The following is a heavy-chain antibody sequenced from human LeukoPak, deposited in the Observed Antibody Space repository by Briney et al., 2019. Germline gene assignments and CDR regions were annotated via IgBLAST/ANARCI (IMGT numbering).Heavy chain of an antibody. CDR2: INQDGSEK. Sequence: PAGGSLRLSCAASGFTFSSYWMTWVRQAPGKGLEWVANINQDGSEKYYVDSVKGRFTISRDNAKNSLYLQMNSLRAEDTAVYYCARVVADYDILFDYWGQGSLVTVSS. D-gene: IGHD3-9*01. CDR1: GFTFSSYW. J-gene: IGHJ4*02. V-gene: IGHV3-7*03. CDR3: ARVVADYDILFDY.